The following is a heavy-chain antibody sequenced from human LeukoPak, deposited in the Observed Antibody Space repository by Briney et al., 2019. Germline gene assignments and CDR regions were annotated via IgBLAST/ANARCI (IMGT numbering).Heavy chain of an antibody. Sequence: ASVKVSCKASGYTFTGYYMHWVRQAPGQGLEWMGWINPNSGGTNYAQKFQGRVTMTRNTSISTAYMELSSLRSEDTAVYYCARGNYYDSSGYYYLWGQGTLVTVSS. CDR1: GYTFTGYY. CDR2: INPNSGGT. CDR3: ARGNYYDSSGYYYL. V-gene: IGHV1-2*02. J-gene: IGHJ4*02. D-gene: IGHD3-22*01.